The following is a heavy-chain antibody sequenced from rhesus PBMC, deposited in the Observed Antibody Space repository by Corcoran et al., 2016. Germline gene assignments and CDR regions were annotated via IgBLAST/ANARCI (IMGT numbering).Heavy chain of an antibody. CDR3: ARRNTGSWNPFDY. CDR1: GGSISGFYY. D-gene: IGHD6-25*01. Sequence: QVQLPESGPGLVKPSETLSLTCTVSGGSISGFYYWCLISQPPGKGLEWIGDIFGNSASTYYNPSLKSRVTISKDTSNNQFSLSLNSVTAADTAVYYCARRNTGSWNPFDYWGQGVLVTVSS. CDR2: IFGNSAST. J-gene: IGHJ4*01. V-gene: IGHV4-143*01.